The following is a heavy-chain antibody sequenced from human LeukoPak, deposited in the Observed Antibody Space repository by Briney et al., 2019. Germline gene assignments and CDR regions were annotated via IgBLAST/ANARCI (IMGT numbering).Heavy chain of an antibody. CDR1: GFTFSSYG. D-gene: IGHD1/OR15-1a*01. CDR2: IWYDGSNK. Sequence: GGSLRLSCAASGFTFSSYGMHWVRQAPGKGLEWVAAIWYDGSNKYYADSVKGRFTISRDNSKNTLYLQMNSLRTEDTAVYSCARGWNSGFDYWGQGTLVTVSS. CDR3: ARGWNSGFDY. V-gene: IGHV3-33*01. J-gene: IGHJ4*02.